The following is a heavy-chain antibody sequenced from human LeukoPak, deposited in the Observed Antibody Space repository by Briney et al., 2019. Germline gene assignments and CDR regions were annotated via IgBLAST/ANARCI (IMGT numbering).Heavy chain of an antibody. J-gene: IGHJ4*02. CDR3: ARVEDIVVVPAAKGAEDY. V-gene: IGHV3-21*01. D-gene: IGHD2-2*01. CDR1: GFIFNNYD. Sequence: GGSLRLSCAASGFIFNNYDMNWVRQAPGKGLEWVSSISSSYIYYADSVKGRFTISRDNAKNSLYLQMNSLRAEDTAVYYCARVEDIVVVPAAKGAEDYWGQGTLVTVSS. CDR2: ISSSYI.